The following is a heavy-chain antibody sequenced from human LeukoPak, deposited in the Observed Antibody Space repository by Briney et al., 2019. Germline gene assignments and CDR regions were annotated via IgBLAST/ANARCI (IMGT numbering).Heavy chain of an antibody. Sequence: ASVKVSCKASGYTFTSYYMHWVRQAPGQGLEWMGWISAKNGNTDYAQKLLDRITMTADTSTSTAYMELRGLRSDDTAVYFCARRIVGGHLGDYWGQGTLVTVSS. V-gene: IGHV1-18*04. CDR3: ARRIVGGHLGDY. J-gene: IGHJ4*02. CDR1: GYTFTSYY. CDR2: ISAKNGNT. D-gene: IGHD1-26*01.